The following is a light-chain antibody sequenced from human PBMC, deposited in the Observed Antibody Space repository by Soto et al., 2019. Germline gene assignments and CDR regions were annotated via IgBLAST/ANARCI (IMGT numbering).Light chain of an antibody. CDR2: GAS. V-gene: IGKV3-20*01. CDR1: QSVSSSY. CDR3: QQDGSSPRT. J-gene: IGKJ2*01. Sequence: EIVLTQSPGTLSLSPGERATLSCRASQSVSSSYLAWYQQKPGQAPRLLIYGASSRATGIPDRFSGSGSGKDFTLTINRLEHEDCAVYYCQQDGSSPRTFGQGTKLEIK.